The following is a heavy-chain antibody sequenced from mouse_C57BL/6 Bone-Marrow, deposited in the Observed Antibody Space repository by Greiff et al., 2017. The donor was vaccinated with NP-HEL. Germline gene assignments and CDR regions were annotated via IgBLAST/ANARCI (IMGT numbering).Heavy chain of an antibody. CDR3: ARSLSTYAMDY. J-gene: IGHJ4*01. Sequence: EVQLQQSGPELVKPGASVKISCKASGYTFTDYYMNWVKQSHGKSLEWIGDINPNNGGTSYNQKFKGKATLTVDKSSSTAYMELRSLTSEDSAVYYCARSLSTYAMDYWGQGTSVTVSS. V-gene: IGHV1-26*01. D-gene: IGHD1-1*01. CDR1: GYTFTDYY. CDR2: INPNNGGT.